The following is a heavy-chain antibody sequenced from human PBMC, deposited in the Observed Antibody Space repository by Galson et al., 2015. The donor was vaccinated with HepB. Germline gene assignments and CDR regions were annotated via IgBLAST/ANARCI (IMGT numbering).Heavy chain of an antibody. CDR3: ARRGRDTAMVKGALSYYYYYYGMDV. CDR2: IDPSDSYT. J-gene: IGHJ6*02. V-gene: IGHV5-10-1*01. CDR1: GYSFTSYW. Sequence: QSGAEVKKPGESLRISCKGSGYSFTSYWISWVRQMPGKGLEWMGRIDPSDSYTNYSPSFQGHVTISADKSISTAYLQWSSLKASDTAMYYCARRGRDTAMVKGALSYYYYYYGMDVWGQGTTVTVSS. D-gene: IGHD5-18*01.